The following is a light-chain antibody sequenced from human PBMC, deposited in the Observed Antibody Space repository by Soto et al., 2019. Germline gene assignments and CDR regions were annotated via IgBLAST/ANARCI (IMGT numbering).Light chain of an antibody. Sequence: QSALTQPASVSGSPGQSITISCTGTSSDVGGYNYVSWYQQHPGKAPKLMIYDVSNRPSGVSNRFSGSKSGNTASLTISGLQAVDDADYYCSSYTSSSTHHNNVFGTGTKLTVL. CDR2: DVS. J-gene: IGLJ1*01. CDR1: SSDVGGYNY. V-gene: IGLV2-14*01. CDR3: SSYTSSSTHHNNV.